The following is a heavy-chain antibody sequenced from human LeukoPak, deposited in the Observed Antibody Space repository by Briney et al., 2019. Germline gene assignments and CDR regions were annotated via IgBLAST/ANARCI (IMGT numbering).Heavy chain of an antibody. CDR1: GFTFSSFA. CDR3: ASPSYDFWSGYYGY. D-gene: IGHD3-3*01. CDR2: FGGNGPNT. J-gene: IGHJ4*02. Sequence: GGSLRLSCAASGFTFSSFAMTWVRQAPGKGLEWVSGFGGNGPNTYYADSVKGRFTISRDNSKNTLYLQMNSLRAEDTAVYYCASPSYDFWSGYYGYWGQGTLVTVSS. V-gene: IGHV3-23*01.